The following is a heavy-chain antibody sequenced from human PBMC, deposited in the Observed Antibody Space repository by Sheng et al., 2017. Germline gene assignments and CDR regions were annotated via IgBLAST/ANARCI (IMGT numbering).Heavy chain of an antibody. D-gene: IGHD1-26*01. J-gene: IGHJ6*03. Sequence: EVQLVESGGGLVQPGGSLRLSCAASGFTVSSNYMSWVRQAPGKGLEWVSVIYSGGSTFYADSVKGRFTISRDNSKNTLYLQMNSLRAEDTAVYYCAREEVGMATRGYMDVWGQGTTVTVSS. V-gene: IGHV3-66*01. CDR2: IYSGGST. CDR3: AREEVGMATRGYMDV. CDR1: GFTVSSNY.